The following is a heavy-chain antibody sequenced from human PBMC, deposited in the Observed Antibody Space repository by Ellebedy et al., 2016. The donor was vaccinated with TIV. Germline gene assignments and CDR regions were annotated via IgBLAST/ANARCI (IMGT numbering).Heavy chain of an antibody. V-gene: IGHV1-8*02. CDR3: ARGSGSYSF. Sequence: ASVKVSCKASGYTFTDYYMHWVRQAPGQGLEWLGWMNPKSGTTGYAQKFQGRVTMTRDDSISTVYLELSSLTSEDTAVYYCARGSGSYSFWGQGTTVTVSS. D-gene: IGHD1-26*01. J-gene: IGHJ6*02. CDR2: MNPKSGTT. CDR1: GYTFTDYY.